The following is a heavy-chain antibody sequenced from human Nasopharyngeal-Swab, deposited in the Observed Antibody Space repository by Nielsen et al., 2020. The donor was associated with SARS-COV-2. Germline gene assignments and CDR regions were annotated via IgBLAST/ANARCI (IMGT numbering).Heavy chain of an antibody. V-gene: IGHV1-18*01. D-gene: IGHD3-22*01. Sequence: ASVKVSCKASGYTFTSYDINWVRQATGQGLEWMGWMNPNSGNTNYAQKLQGRVTMTTDTSTSTAYMELRSLRSDDTAVYYCARAYYYDSSGYYYADYWGQGTLVTVSS. J-gene: IGHJ4*02. CDR2: MNPNSGNT. CDR3: ARAYYYDSSGYYYADY. CDR1: GYTFTSYD.